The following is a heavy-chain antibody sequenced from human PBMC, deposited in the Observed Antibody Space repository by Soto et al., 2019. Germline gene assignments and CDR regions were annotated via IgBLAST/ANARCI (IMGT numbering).Heavy chain of an antibody. Sequence: GGALRLSCAASGFTFSSYAMSLGLQTPGKGLEWLSLFSGSGGDTYYADSVKGRLTISRDDSKNTLYLQMNSLGAEDTPVYYCGAGTTRDWYHYWGQGPLV. J-gene: IGHJ4*02. D-gene: IGHD1-1*01. CDR3: GAGTTRDWYHY. CDR1: GFTFSSYA. CDR2: FSGSGGDT. V-gene: IGHV3-23*01.